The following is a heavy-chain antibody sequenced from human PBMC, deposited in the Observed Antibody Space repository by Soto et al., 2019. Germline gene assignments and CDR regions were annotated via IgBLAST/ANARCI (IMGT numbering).Heavy chain of an antibody. V-gene: IGHV4-34*01. J-gene: IGHJ4*02. CDR3: ARVGPTGYYIYYFDY. CDR2: INHSGST. Sequence: QVQLQQWGAGLLKPSENLSLTCAVYGGSFSGYYWSWIRQPPGKGLEWIGEINHSGSTNYNPSLKSRVTISVDTSKNQFSLKLSSVTAADTAVYYCARVGPTGYYIYYFDYWGQGTLVTVSS. CDR1: GGSFSGYY. D-gene: IGHD3-9*01.